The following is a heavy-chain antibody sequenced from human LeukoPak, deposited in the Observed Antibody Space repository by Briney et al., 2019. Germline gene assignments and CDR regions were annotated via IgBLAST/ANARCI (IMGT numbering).Heavy chain of an antibody. CDR3: ARVSAVPAAIRESYCGGDCYSPYFDY. CDR2: IYYSGST. Sequence: PSETLSLTCTVSGGSISSSSYYWGWIRQPPGKGLEWIGSIYYSGSTYYNPSLKSRVTISVDTSKNQFSLKLRSVTAADTAVYYCARVSAVPAAIRESYCGGDCYSPYFDYWGQGTLVTVSS. V-gene: IGHV4-39*01. CDR1: GGSISSSSYY. D-gene: IGHD2-21*01. J-gene: IGHJ4*02.